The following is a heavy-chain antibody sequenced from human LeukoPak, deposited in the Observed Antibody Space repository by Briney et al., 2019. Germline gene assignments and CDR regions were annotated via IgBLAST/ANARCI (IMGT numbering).Heavy chain of an antibody. D-gene: IGHD4-17*01. Sequence: PGGSLRLSCAASGFTFSSYSMNWVRQAPGKGLEWVSYISSSSSTIYYADSVKGRFTISRDNAKNSLYLQMNSLRAEDTAVYYCAREGDYGIYYFDYWGQGTLVTVSS. J-gene: IGHJ4*02. CDR1: GFTFSSYS. V-gene: IGHV3-48*01. CDR2: ISSSSSTI. CDR3: AREGDYGIYYFDY.